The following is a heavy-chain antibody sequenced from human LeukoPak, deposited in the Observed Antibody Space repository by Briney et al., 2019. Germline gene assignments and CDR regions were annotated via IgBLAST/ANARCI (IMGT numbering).Heavy chain of an antibody. J-gene: IGHJ4*02. V-gene: IGHV3-21*01. CDR1: GFTFSSYS. CDR3: ARERGNRDYDFWSGYFRIYYFVY. CDR2: ISSSSSYI. D-gene: IGHD3-3*01. Sequence: GGSLRLSCAASGFTFSSYSMNWVRQAPGKGLEWVSSISSSSSYIYYADSVKGRFTISRDNAKNSLYLQMNSLRAEDTAVYYCARERGNRDYDFWSGYFRIYYFVYWGQGTLVTVSS.